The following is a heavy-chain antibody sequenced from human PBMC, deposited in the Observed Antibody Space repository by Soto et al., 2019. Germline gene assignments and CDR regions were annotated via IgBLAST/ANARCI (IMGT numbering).Heavy chain of an antibody. CDR1: GFTFTNYA. CDR3: AYFTALNYYYGMDV. J-gene: IGHJ6*02. V-gene: IGHV3-23*01. CDR2: ISGSGSST. Sequence: EVQLLESGGGLVQPGGSLRLSCAASGFTFTNYAMSWVRQAPGKGLEWVSAISGSGSSTYYADSVKGRFTIARDNSENTLFLQMNSLRAEDTALYYCAYFTALNYYYGMDVWGQGTTVTVSS. D-gene: IGHD1-26*01.